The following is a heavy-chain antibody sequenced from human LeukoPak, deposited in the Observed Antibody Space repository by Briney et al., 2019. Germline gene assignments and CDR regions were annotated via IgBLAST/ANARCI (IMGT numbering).Heavy chain of an antibody. CDR2: IYYSGST. CDR1: GGSVSSGSYY. Sequence: SETLSLTCTFSGGSVSSGSYYWSWIRQPPGKGLEWIGYIYYSGSTNYNPSLKSRVTISVDTSKNQFSLKLSSVTAADTAVYHCAREAMYSYGNNFDYWGQGTLVTVSS. J-gene: IGHJ4*02. CDR3: AREAMYSYGNNFDY. V-gene: IGHV4-61*01. D-gene: IGHD5-18*01.